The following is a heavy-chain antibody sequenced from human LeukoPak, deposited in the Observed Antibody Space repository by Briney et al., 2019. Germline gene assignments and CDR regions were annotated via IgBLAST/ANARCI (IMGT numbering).Heavy chain of an antibody. CDR1: VGSVSSHD. Sequence: SETLSLTCTVSVGSVSSHDWIWIRQPLGKGQEWIGYFSYSGNTNYNPSLKSRVTISVDTSKNQFSLKLNSVTAADTAVYYCARGPLDSGYTYFDYWGQGTLVSVAS. V-gene: IGHV4-59*02. CDR2: FSYSGNT. CDR3: ARGPLDSGYTYFDY. D-gene: IGHD5-12*01. J-gene: IGHJ4*02.